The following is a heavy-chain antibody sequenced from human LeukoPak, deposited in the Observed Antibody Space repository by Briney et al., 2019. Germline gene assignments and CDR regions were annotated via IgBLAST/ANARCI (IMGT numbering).Heavy chain of an antibody. J-gene: IGHJ4*02. CDR1: GGSFSGYY. Sequence: SETLSLTCAVYGGSFSGYYWSWIRQPPGKGLEWIGEINHSGSTNYSPSLKSRVTISVDTSKNQFSLKLSSVTAADTAVYYCARGRPPIRRTYYFDYWGQGTLVTVSS. CDR2: INHSGST. D-gene: IGHD3-9*01. V-gene: IGHV4-34*01. CDR3: ARGRPPIRRTYYFDY.